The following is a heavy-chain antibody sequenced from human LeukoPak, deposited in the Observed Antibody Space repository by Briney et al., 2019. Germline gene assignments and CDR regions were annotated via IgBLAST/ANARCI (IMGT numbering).Heavy chain of an antibody. Sequence: GGSLRLSCAASGFTFSSYSMNWVRQAPGKGLEWVSYISSDSSILYYADSVKGRFTISRDNAKSSLYLQMNSLRAEDTAVYYCARDLPCGGDCKIWGPDYWGQGALVTVSS. D-gene: IGHD2-21*02. CDR1: GFTFSSYS. J-gene: IGHJ4*02. V-gene: IGHV3-48*04. CDR2: ISSDSSIL. CDR3: ARDLPCGGDCKIWGPDY.